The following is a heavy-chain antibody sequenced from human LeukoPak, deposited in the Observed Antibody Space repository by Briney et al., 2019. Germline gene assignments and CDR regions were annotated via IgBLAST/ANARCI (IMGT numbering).Heavy chain of an antibody. D-gene: IGHD3-3*01. Sequence: ASVKVSCKASGYTFTSYDINWVRQATGQGLEWMGWMNPNSGNTGYAQKFQGRVTMTRNTSISTAYMELSSLRSEDTAVYYGARGKKKVTIFGVVIGLEWFDPWGQGTLVTVSS. V-gene: IGHV1-8*01. CDR1: GYTFTSYD. CDR2: MNPNSGNT. CDR3: ARGKKKVTIFGVVIGLEWFDP. J-gene: IGHJ5*02.